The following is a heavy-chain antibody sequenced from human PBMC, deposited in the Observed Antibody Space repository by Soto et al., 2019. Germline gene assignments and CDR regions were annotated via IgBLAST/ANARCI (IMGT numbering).Heavy chain of an antibody. J-gene: IGHJ4*02. CDR1: GASISRTGFH. D-gene: IGHD3-10*01. Sequence: QLQLQESGPGLVKPSETLSLTCAVSGASISRTGFHWGWIRQPPGQGLEWIGRIYEAWNTFYNSSRKSRVTIYADTSKDHFSLRLCSVPAADTAVYYCARRGSGHTFDYWGQGTLVTVS. V-gene: IGHV4-39*01. CDR2: IYEAWNT. CDR3: ARRGSGHTFDY.